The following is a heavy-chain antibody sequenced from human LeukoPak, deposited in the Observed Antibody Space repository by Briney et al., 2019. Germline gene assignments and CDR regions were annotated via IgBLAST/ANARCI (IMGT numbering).Heavy chain of an antibody. D-gene: IGHD1-7*01. Sequence: VASVTVSCKASGYTFTSYDINWVRQATGQGLEWMGWMNPNSGNTGYAQKFQGRVTMTRNTSISTAYMELSSLRSEDTAVYYCARGRPTRRTGTTRGYYYGMDVWGQGTTVTVSS. J-gene: IGHJ6*02. CDR3: ARGRPTRRTGTTRGYYYGMDV. CDR2: MNPNSGNT. CDR1: GYTFTSYD. V-gene: IGHV1-8*01.